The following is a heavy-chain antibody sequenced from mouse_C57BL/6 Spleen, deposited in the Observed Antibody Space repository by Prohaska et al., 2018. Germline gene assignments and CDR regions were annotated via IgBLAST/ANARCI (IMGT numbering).Heavy chain of an antibody. Sequence: HGKSLEWIGYINPNNGGTSYNQKFKGKATLTVNKSSSTAYMELRSLTSEDSAVYYCARAGDFTTVVAHWYFDVWGTGTTVTVSS. D-gene: IGHD1-1*01. J-gene: IGHJ1*03. CDR3: ARAGDFTTVVAHWYFDV. V-gene: IGHV1-22*01. CDR2: INPNNGGT.